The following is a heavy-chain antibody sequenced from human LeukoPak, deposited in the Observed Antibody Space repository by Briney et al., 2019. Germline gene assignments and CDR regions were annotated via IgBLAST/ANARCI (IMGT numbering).Heavy chain of an antibody. D-gene: IGHD6-13*01. CDR2: ISYDGSNK. CDR3: ARAPAAGPFDY. CDR1: GFTFSSYA. V-gene: IGHV3-30-3*01. J-gene: IGHJ4*02. Sequence: PGGSLRLSCAASGFTFSSYAMHWVRQAPGKGLEWVAVISYDGSNKYYADSVKGRFTISRDNSKNTLYLQMNSLRAEDTAVYYCARAPAAGPFDYWGQGTLVTVSS.